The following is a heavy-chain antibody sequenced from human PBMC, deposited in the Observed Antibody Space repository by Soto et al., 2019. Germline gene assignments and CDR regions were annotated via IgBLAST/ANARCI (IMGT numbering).Heavy chain of an antibody. CDR1: DGSISSSGFY. V-gene: IGHV4-39*01. J-gene: IGHJ5*02. CDR3: ARHQSTVRRPALGP. Sequence: QLQLQESGPGLVKPSGTLSLTCTVSDGSISSSGFYWGWIRQPPEKGLEWIGSMSYRGSPYYNQSRTSRATASEDTYKHQLAQRLNAVAAADTAVYGCARHQSTVRRPALGPRGQGTLVTLPS. D-gene: IGHD1-1*01. CDR2: MSYRGSP.